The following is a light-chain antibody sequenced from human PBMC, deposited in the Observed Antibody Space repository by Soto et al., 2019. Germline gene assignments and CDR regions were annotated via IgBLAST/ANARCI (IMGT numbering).Light chain of an antibody. Sequence: EIVLTQSPGTLSFSAGERATLSCRASQRVNSRYLAWYQQKPGQAPRLLIYGVSNRATGIPDIFSGSESGTDFTLTISNLQSEDFVVYYCQQYNNWPSTFGQGTKVDIK. CDR2: GVS. V-gene: IGKV3-20*01. J-gene: IGKJ1*01. CDR3: QQYNNWPST. CDR1: QRVNSRY.